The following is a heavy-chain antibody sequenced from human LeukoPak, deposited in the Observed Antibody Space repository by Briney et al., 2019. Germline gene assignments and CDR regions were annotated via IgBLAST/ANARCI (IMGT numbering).Heavy chain of an antibody. D-gene: IGHD3-9*01. CDR1: GFSFHDYA. CDR3: AKDIGSDILTGYIGYYYYYGMDV. CDR2: IYWSSGNG. Sequence: PGRSLRLSCVASGFSFHDYAMHWVRQAPGKGLEWVAGIYWSSGNGDYADSVKGRFTISRDSAKNSLYLQMNSLRAEDTALYYCAKDIGSDILTGYIGYYYYYGMDVWGQGTTVTVSS. V-gene: IGHV3-9*01. J-gene: IGHJ6*02.